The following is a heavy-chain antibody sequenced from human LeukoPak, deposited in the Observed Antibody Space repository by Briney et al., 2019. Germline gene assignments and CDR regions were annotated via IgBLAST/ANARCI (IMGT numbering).Heavy chain of an antibody. CDR2: IIPIFGTA. CDR1: GGTFSSYA. V-gene: IGHV1-69*05. Sequence: PVKVSCKASGGTFSSYAISWVRQAPGQGLEWMGGIIPIFGTANYAQKFQGRVTITTDESTSTAYMELSSLRSEDTAVYYCARGSSGYYLPFDYWGQGTLVTVSS. D-gene: IGHD3-22*01. J-gene: IGHJ4*02. CDR3: ARGSSGYYLPFDY.